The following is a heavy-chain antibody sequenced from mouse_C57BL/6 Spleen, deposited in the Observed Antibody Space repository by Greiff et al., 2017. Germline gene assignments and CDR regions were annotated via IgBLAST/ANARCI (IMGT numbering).Heavy chain of an antibody. V-gene: IGHV1-82*01. J-gene: IGHJ1*03. Sequence: VQLQQSGPELVKPGASVKISCKASGYAFSSSWMNWVKQRPGKGLEWIGRIYPGDGDTNYNGKFKGKATLTADKSSSTAYMQLSSLTSEDSAVYFCARTRDYYGSSLRDFDVWGTGTTVTVSS. CDR1: GYAFSSSW. CDR2: IYPGDGDT. D-gene: IGHD1-1*01. CDR3: ARTRDYYGSSLRDFDV.